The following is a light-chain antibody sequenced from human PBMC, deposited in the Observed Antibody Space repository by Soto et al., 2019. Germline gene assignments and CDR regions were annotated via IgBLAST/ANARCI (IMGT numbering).Light chain of an antibody. Sequence: DIQMTQSPSSLSASVGGRVTITCQASQDISHHLAWYQQKPGKAPKLLIYDAFNLETGVPSRFSGRGSGTDFTFTISSLQPEDIATYYCQQYDSLPRTFGQGTKVEIK. V-gene: IGKV1-33*01. CDR2: DAF. J-gene: IGKJ1*01. CDR1: QDISHH. CDR3: QQYDSLPRT.